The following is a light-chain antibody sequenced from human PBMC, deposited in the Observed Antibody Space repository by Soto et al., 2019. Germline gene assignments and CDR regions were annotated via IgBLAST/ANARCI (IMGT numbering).Light chain of an antibody. CDR1: QSVYSN. CDR2: VAS. Sequence: EIVMTQSPVTLSVSPGDRATLSCRASQSVYSNLAWYQHKPGQTPKLLIYVASTRATGIPARFSGSGSGTEFTLTISSLQSEDFVVYYCQQYNVWPLTFGGGTKVEFK. CDR3: QQYNVWPLT. J-gene: IGKJ4*01. V-gene: IGKV3-15*01.